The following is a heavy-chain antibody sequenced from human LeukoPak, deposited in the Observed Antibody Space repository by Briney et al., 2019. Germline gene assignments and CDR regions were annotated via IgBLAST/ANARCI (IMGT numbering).Heavy chain of an antibody. J-gene: IGHJ4*02. D-gene: IGHD1-26*01. CDR2: TKQDGSEK. CDR3: ARDGTSIVGSLDY. CDR1: GFTFRDYW. Sequence: GGSLRLSCAAPGFTFRDYWMNGVRQAPGKELECVGSTKQDGSEKYYVSSVKGRFTISRDNAKNSLYLQMNSLRAEDTAVYYCARDGTSIVGSLDYWGQGTLVTVSS. V-gene: IGHV3-7*05.